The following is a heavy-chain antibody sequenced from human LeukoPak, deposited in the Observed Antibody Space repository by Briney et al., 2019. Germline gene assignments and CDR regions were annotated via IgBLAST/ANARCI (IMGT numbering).Heavy chain of an antibody. Sequence: PSQTLSLTCTVSGGSISSGDYCWSWIRQPPGKGLEWIGYIYYSGSTYYNPSLKSRVTISVDTSKNQFSLKLSSVTAADTAVYYCARVGKYCGGDCYSVKYWGQGILVTVSS. J-gene: IGHJ4*02. V-gene: IGHV4-30-4*08. CDR3: ARVGKYCGGDCYSVKY. D-gene: IGHD2-21*01. CDR2: IYYSGST. CDR1: GGSISSGDYC.